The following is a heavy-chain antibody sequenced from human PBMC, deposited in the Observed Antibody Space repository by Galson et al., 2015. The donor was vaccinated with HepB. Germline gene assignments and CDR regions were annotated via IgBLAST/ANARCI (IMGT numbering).Heavy chain of an antibody. Sequence: SCKASGGTFSNHGISWVRQAPGQGLEWMGGIIPMFATTKYAQQFQGRVTITADDSTNTAYMELSSLRSEDTAIYYCARVYGLGSYFLHHPWCQGTLVTVSS. J-gene: IGHJ5*02. CDR2: IIPMFATT. CDR1: GGTFSNHG. V-gene: IGHV1-69*01. D-gene: IGHD3-10*01. CDR3: ARVYGLGSYFLHHP.